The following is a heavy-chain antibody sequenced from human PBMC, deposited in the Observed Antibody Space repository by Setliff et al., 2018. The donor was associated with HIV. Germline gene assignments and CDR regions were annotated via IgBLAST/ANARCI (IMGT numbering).Heavy chain of an antibody. D-gene: IGHD3-10*01. CDR2: FIPILDIT. Sequence: SVQVSCKASGDTSSTYAINWVRQAPGQGLEWMGQFIPILDITNYAQKFQGRVTITADKSTNTMYMEMTSLTSEDTAVYYCAGPRGDEAFDIWGQGTMVTVSS. J-gene: IGHJ3*02. V-gene: IGHV1-69*10. CDR1: GDTSSTYA. CDR3: AGPRGDEAFDI.